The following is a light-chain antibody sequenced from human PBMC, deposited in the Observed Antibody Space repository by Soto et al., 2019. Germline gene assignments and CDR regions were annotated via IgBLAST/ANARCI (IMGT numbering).Light chain of an antibody. Sequence: EIVLTQSPATVSLSPGERVTLSCRASQSVSSYLAWYQQKPGQAPRLLIYDASNRATGIPARCSGSGSGTDFILTISSLEPEDFAVYYCQQRSDWPTFGQGTKLEI. CDR2: DAS. CDR1: QSVSSY. V-gene: IGKV3-11*01. J-gene: IGKJ1*01. CDR3: QQRSDWPT.